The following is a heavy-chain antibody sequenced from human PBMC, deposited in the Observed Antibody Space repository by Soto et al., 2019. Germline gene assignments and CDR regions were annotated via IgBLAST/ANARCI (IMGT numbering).Heavy chain of an antibody. CDR3: ARDRSVTYGMDV. Sequence: GGSLRLSCAASGFTFSSYGMHWVRQAPGKGLEWVAVIWYDGSNKYYADSVKGRFTISRDNPKNTLYLQMNSLRAEDTAVYYCARDRSVTYGMDVWGQGTTVTVSS. CDR1: GFTFSSYG. V-gene: IGHV3-33*01. D-gene: IGHD4-17*01. J-gene: IGHJ6*02. CDR2: IWYDGSNK.